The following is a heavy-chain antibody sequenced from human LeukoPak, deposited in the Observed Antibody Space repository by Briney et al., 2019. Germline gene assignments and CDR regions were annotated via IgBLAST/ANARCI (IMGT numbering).Heavy chain of an antibody. Sequence: PSETLSLTCTVSGGSISSSSYYWGWIRQPPGKGLEWIGSIYYSGSTYYNPSLKSRVTISVDTSKNQFSLKLSSVTAADTAVYYCARVVTAMAYFDYWGQGTLVTVSS. CDR1: GGSISSSSYY. CDR2: IYYSGST. D-gene: IGHD5-18*01. J-gene: IGHJ4*02. CDR3: ARVVTAMAYFDY. V-gene: IGHV4-39*07.